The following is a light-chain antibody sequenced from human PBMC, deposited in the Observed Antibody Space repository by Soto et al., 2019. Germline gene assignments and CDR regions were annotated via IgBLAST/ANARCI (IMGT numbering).Light chain of an antibody. CDR2: TAS. Sequence: DIQMTQSPSSLSASVGDRVTITCRARQTINAYLSWYQQNPGKAPKLLISTASRWQGGVPSRFSGSGFGTDFTLTINSLQPEDFATYYCQQSYSNPRTFGQGTKVEVK. CDR3: QQSYSNPRT. CDR1: QTINAY. J-gene: IGKJ1*01. V-gene: IGKV1-39*01.